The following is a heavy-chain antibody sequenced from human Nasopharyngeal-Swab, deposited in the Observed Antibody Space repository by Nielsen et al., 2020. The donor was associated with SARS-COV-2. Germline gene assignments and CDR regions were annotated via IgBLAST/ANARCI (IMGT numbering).Heavy chain of an antibody. D-gene: IGHD3-9*01. Sequence: SETLSLTCTVSGGSISSSSYYWGWIRQPPGKGLEWIGSIYYSGSTYYNPSLKSRVTISVDTSKNQFPLKLSSVTAADTAVYYCANGGDILTGYYNPFDYWGQGTLVTVSS. CDR2: IYYSGST. CDR1: GGSISSSSYY. V-gene: IGHV4-39*06. CDR3: ANGGDILTGYYNPFDY. J-gene: IGHJ4*02.